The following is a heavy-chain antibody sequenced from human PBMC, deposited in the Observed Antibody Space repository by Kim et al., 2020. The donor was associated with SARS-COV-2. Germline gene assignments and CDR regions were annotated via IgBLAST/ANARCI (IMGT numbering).Heavy chain of an antibody. CDR2: IYPGDSDT. CDR3: ARTRRDGSTYVLVYFEL. D-gene: IGHD3-16*01. CDR1: GYNFPTYW. J-gene: IGHJ4*02. V-gene: IGHV5-51*01. Sequence: GESLKISCKGSGYNFPTYWIGWVRQTPGKGPEWMGIIYPGDSDTRYNPSFQGQVTISADKSTSTAYLQWSSLRTSDTAMYYCARTRRDGSTYVLVYFELWGQGTLVPVSP.